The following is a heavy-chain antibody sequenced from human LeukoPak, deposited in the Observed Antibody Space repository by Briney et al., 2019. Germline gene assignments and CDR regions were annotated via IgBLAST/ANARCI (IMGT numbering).Heavy chain of an antibody. CDR2: ISDGDGST. D-gene: IGHD3-9*01. V-gene: IGHV3-23*01. CDR3: AKETQYYDILTGYRPYYFDY. J-gene: IGHJ4*02. CDR1: GFTFSSYA. Sequence: GSLRLSCAASGFTFSSYAMSWVRQAPGKGLEWVSTISDGDGSTYYADSVKGRFTISRDNSKNTLYLQMNSLRAEDTAVYYCAKETQYYDILTGYRPYYFDYWGQGTLVTVSS.